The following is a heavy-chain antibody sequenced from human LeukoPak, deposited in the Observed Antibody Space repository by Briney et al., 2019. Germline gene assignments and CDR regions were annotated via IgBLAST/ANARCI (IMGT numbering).Heavy chain of an antibody. D-gene: IGHD3-22*01. CDR3: ATHGRFYDSSGFVPDYYMDV. Sequence: ASVKVSCKASGGAFSSYAIRWVRKAPGQGLEWMVGIIPIFGTANYAQKFQGRVTITTDESTSTAYMELSSLRSEDTAVYDCATHGRFYDSSGFVPDYYMDVWGKGTTVTVSS. V-gene: IGHV1-69*05. CDR1: GGAFSSYA. CDR2: IIPIFGTA. J-gene: IGHJ6*03.